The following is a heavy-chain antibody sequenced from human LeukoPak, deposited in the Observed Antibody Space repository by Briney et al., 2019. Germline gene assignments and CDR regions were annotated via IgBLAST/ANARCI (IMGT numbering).Heavy chain of an antibody. CDR2: IKQDGSEK. D-gene: IGHD5-12*01. Sequence: GGSLRLSCAASGFTFSSYWMSWVRQALGKGLEWVANIKQDGSEKYYVDSVKGRFTISRDNAKNSLYLQMNSLRAEDTAVYYCAKGGGYVAQYYYYYLDVWGKGTTVTISS. J-gene: IGHJ6*03. CDR1: GFTFSSYW. V-gene: IGHV3-7*01. CDR3: AKGGGYVAQYYYYYLDV.